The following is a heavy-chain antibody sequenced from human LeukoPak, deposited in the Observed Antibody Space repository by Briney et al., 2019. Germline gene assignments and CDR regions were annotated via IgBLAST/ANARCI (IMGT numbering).Heavy chain of an antibody. J-gene: IGHJ4*02. V-gene: IGHV4-4*02. CDR2: IYHSGST. D-gene: IGHD3-16*02. CDR1: GGSISSSNW. Sequence: SETLSLTCAVSGGSISSSNWWSWVRQPPGKGLEWIGEIYHSGSTNYNPSLKSRVTISVDKSKNQFSLKLSSVTAADTAVYYCARGSGGSYRYSDYWGQGTLVTVSS. CDR3: ARGSGGSYRYSDY.